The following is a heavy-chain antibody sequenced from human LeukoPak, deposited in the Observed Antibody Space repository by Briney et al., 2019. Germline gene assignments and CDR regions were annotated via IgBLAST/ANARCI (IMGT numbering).Heavy chain of an antibody. CDR2: IYYRSKWSN. J-gene: IGHJ4*02. Sequence: SQTLSLTCAISGDSVSSKSVWNWIRQSPSRGLEWLGRIYYRSKWSNNYAVSVKSRITINPDTSKNQFSLQVSSVTAEDTAVYYCARGDQNFDYWGQGTLVTVSS. D-gene: IGHD5-24*01. CDR1: GDSVSSKSV. V-gene: IGHV6-1*01. CDR3: ARGDQNFDY.